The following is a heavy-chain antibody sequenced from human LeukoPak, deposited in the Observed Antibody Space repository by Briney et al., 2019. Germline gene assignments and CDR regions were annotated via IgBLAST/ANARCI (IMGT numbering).Heavy chain of an antibody. CDR2: INPNSGGT. CDR3: ARDRLRLGYERTNWFDP. V-gene: IGHV1-2*02. D-gene: IGHD2-15*01. J-gene: IGHJ5*02. Sequence: ASVTVSCKASGYTFTGYYMHWVRQAPGQGLEWMGWINPNSGGTNYAQKFQGRVTMTRDTSISTVYMELSRLQSDDTAVFYCARDRLRLGYERTNWFDPWGQGTLVTVSS. CDR1: GYTFTGYY.